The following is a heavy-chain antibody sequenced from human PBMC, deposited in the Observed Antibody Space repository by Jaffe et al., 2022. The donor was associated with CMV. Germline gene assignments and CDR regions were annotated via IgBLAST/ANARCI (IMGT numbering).Heavy chain of an antibody. V-gene: IGHV1-46*01. CDR1: GYTFTSYY. D-gene: IGHD3-3*01. J-gene: IGHJ6*02. CDR3: ARDLTQYYDFWSGQRPSPYYYYYGMDV. CDR2: INPSGGST. Sequence: QVQLVQSGAEVKKPGASVKVSCKASGYTFTSYYMHWVRQAPGQGLEWMGIINPSGGSTSYAQKFQGRVTMTRDTSTSTVYMELSSLRSEDTAVYYCARDLTQYYDFWSGQRPSPYYYYYGMDVWGQGTTVTVSS.